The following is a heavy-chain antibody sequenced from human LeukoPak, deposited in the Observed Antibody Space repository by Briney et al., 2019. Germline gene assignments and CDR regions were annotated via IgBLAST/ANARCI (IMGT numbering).Heavy chain of an antibody. Sequence: GRSQSLSCAAPGFTFSSYGMHGVGQPPARGLEWVAVISYDGSNKYYADSVKGRFTISRDNSKNTLYLQMKSLRGEDTAVYYCTRGYVGIDYWGQGTLVTVSS. D-gene: IGHD5-12*01. J-gene: IGHJ4*02. CDR2: ISYDGSNK. CDR1: GFTFSSYG. CDR3: TRGYVGIDY. V-gene: IGHV3-30*03.